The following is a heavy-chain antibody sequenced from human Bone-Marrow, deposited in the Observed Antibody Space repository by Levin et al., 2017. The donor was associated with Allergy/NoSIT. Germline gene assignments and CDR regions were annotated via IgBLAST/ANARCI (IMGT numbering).Heavy chain of an antibody. CDR3: VRGTSAWMGIDY. J-gene: IGHJ4*02. V-gene: IGHV3-74*01. Sequence: PGGSLRLSCGASVCTLSFDFLHWVRRGPGKGLAFFSRISPDGSDRSYADPVKGRFTVSRANPKNTVYLEMHSLRDEDTAGYYCVRGTSAWMGIDYWGRGALVTVSS. CDR2: ISPDGSDR. D-gene: IGHD2-2*01. CDR1: VCTLSFDF.